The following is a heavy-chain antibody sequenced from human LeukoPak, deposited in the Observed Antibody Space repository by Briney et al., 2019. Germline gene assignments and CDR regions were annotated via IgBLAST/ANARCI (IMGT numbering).Heavy chain of an antibody. Sequence: PGGSLRLSCTASGFTFSTYSMNWVRQAPGRGLEWVSYISGSSSSSDGGAIQYADSVKGRFTISRDNAKNSLYLQMNSLRAEDTAVYYCVRIVVLVAADGDESYWGQGTLVTVSA. CDR2: ISGSSSSSDGGAI. D-gene: IGHD2-15*01. J-gene: IGHJ4*02. CDR1: GFTFSTYS. V-gene: IGHV3-48*04. CDR3: VRIVVLVAADGDESY.